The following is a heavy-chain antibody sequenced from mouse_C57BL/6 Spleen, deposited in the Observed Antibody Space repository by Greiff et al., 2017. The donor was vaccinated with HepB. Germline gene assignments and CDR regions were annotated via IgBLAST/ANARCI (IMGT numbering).Heavy chain of an antibody. CDR1: GYTFTDYY. Sequence: EVQLQQSGPVLVKPGASVKMSCKASGYTFTDYYMNWVKQSHGKSLEWIGVINPYNGGTSYNQKFKGKATLTVDKSSSTAYMELNSLTSEDSAVYYCARSIYDGYYVLYYYAMDYWGQGTSGTGSP. D-gene: IGHD2-3*01. CDR3: ARSIYDGYYVLYYYAMDY. V-gene: IGHV1-19*01. CDR2: INPYNGGT. J-gene: IGHJ4*01.